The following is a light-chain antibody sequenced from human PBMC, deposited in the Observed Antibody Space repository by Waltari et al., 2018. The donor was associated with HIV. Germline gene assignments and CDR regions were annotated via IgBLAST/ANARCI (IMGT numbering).Light chain of an antibody. CDR1: RNINNY. CDR3: QQSYTSLLT. Sequence: DFQMTQSPSSLSASVGDRVIITCRASRNINNYLSWYHQKSGKAPELLIYGTSTLHTGVPSRFNGTRSGTNFTLTITSLHRDDFATYYCQQSYTSLLTFGGGTHVEI. V-gene: IGKV1-39*01. J-gene: IGKJ4*01. CDR2: GTS.